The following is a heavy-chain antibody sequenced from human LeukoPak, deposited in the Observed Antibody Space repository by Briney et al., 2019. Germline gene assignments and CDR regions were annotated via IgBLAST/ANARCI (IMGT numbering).Heavy chain of an antibody. D-gene: IGHD3-10*01. CDR1: GCSFSSYD. J-gene: IGHJ3*02. Sequence: GGSLRLSCAASGCSFSSYDMHWVGQATGQGLEWVSAIETPGDTYYPGAVKGRFTIPIENAKNSLYLQMDSLRAGDTAVYYCARVNMERGAAFDIWGQGAKVTVSS. CDR2: IETPGDT. CDR3: ARVNMERGAAFDI. V-gene: IGHV3-13*04.